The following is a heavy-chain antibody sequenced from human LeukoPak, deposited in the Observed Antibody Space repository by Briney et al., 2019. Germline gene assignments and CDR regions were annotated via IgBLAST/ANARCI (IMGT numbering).Heavy chain of an antibody. D-gene: IGHD3-3*01. J-gene: IGHJ4*02. Sequence: GASVKVSCKASGYTFTGYYMHWVRQAPGQGLEWMGWINPNSGGTNYALKFQGRVTMTRDTSISTAYMELSRLRSDDTAVYYCASSDFWSEPFDYWGQGTLVTVSS. CDR2: INPNSGGT. CDR3: ASSDFWSEPFDY. CDR1: GYTFTGYY. V-gene: IGHV1-2*02.